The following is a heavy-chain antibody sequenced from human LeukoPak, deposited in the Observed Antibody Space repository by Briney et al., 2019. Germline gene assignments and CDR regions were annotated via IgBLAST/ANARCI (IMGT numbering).Heavy chain of an antibody. D-gene: IGHD6-19*01. Sequence: GGSLRLSCAASGFTFSSYAMSWVRQAPGKGLEWVANIKEDESEEYYVDSVKGRFTISRDNAKNSLYLQMNSLRVEDTAVYYCARDKASSGRPAIFDYWGQGTLVTVSS. J-gene: IGHJ4*02. CDR3: ARDKASSGRPAIFDY. CDR2: IKEDESEE. V-gene: IGHV3-7*03. CDR1: GFTFSSYA.